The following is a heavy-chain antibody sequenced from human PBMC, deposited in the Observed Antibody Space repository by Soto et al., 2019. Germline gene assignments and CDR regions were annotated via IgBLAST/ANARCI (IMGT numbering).Heavy chain of an antibody. CDR2: IIPIFGTA. D-gene: IGHD2-2*01. Sequence: ASVKVSCKASGGTFSSYAISWVRQAPGQGLEWMGGIIPIFGTANYAQKFQGRVTITADESTSTAYMELSSLRSEDTAVYYCARDRYCSSTSCYLSPSYWGQGTLVTVPQ. J-gene: IGHJ4*02. V-gene: IGHV1-69*13. CDR3: ARDRYCSSTSCYLSPSY. CDR1: GGTFSSYA.